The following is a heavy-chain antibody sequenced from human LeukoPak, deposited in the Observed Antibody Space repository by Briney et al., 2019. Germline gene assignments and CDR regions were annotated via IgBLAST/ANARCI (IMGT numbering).Heavy chain of an antibody. D-gene: IGHD3/OR15-3a*01. CDR3: ARVDLQNAFDI. CDR1: GGSISATGYF. V-gene: IGHV4-39*07. J-gene: IGHJ3*02. CDR2: IYYSGIT. Sequence: PSETLSLTCTVSGGSISATGYFWSWIHQPPGKGLEWIGSIYYSGITHYNPSLKSRVTISVDTSKNQFSLKLSSVTAADTAVYYCARVDLQNAFDIWGQGTVVTVSS.